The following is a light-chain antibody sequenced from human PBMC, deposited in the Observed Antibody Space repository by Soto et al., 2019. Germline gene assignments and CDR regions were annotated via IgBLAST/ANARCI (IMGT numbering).Light chain of an antibody. CDR2: EVS. Sequence: QSVLTQPASVPGSPGQSITIPCTGTSSDVGAYNYVSWFQQHPGKAPTLIISEVSNRPSGVSNRFSGSKSGNAASLTISGLQAEDEADYFCFSFTTDWTHVFGTGTKVTVL. J-gene: IGLJ1*01. CDR3: FSFTTDWTHV. V-gene: IGLV2-14*01. CDR1: SSDVGAYNY.